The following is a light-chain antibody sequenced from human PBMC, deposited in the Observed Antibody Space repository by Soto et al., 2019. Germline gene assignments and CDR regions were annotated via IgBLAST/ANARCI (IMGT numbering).Light chain of an antibody. CDR1: QSVSSK. CDR3: QQYGQWPVA. V-gene: IGKV3-15*01. J-gene: IGKJ4*01. CDR2: GAS. Sequence: VMTQSPTTLSVSPGERATLSCRASQSVSSKLAWYQQKPGQAPRLLIYGASTRATGVPARFSGSGSATEFTLTISSLQSEDFALYYCQQYGQWPVAFGGGTKVEIK.